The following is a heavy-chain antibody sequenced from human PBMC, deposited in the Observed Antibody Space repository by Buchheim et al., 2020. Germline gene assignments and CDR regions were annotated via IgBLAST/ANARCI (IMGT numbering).Heavy chain of an antibody. CDR1: GDSLNSYY. CDR3: ARGRRNYSRGWFDP. J-gene: IGHJ5*01. V-gene: IGHV4-59*01. Sequence: QVQLQESGPGLVKPSETLSLTCSVSGDSLNSYYWSWIRQPPGKELEWIGYIFYSGSTYYRPSLRSRAFISVDTSRNRFSLRLRSVTAADTAVYYCARGRRNYSRGWFDPWGQGT. CDR2: IFYSGST. D-gene: IGHD6-13*01.